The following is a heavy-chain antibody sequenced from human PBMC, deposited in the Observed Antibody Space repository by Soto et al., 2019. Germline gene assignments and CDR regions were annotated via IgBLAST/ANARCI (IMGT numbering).Heavy chain of an antibody. CDR1: GGSFSGYY. J-gene: IGHJ5*02. CDR3: ARLLYYDFWSGYYSNWFDP. V-gene: IGHV4-34*01. D-gene: IGHD3-3*01. CDR2: INHSGST. Sequence: QVQLQQWGAGLLKPSETLSLTCAVYGGSFSGYYWSWIRQPPGKGLEWIGEINHSGSTNYNPSLKSRVTISVDTSKNQFSLKLSSVTAADTAVYYCARLLYYDFWSGYYSNWFDPWGQGTLVTVSS.